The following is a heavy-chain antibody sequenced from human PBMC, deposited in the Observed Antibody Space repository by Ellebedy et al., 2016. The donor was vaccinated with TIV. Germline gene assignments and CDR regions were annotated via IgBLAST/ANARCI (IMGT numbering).Heavy chain of an antibody. CDR2: ISGSGGST. J-gene: IGHJ2*01. Sequence: GGSLRLSCAASGFTFSSYAMSWVRQAPGKGLEWVSAISGSGGSTYYADSVKGRFTISRDNSKNTLYLQMNSLRAEDTAVYYCARDNIAVAGNSWYFDLWGRGTLVTVSS. V-gene: IGHV3-23*01. CDR3: ARDNIAVAGNSWYFDL. CDR1: GFTFSSYA. D-gene: IGHD6-19*01.